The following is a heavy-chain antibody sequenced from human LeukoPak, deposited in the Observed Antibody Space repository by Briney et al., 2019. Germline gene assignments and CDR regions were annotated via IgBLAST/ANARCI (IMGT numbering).Heavy chain of an antibody. Sequence: GGSLRLSCAASGFSFDTYAMGWMRQAPGKGLEWVSTISSSDFTTYFADSVKGRFTISRDNPKNMLDLQMHSLRAEDTAVYYCAKSIRFCSSSSCFAGYYNYGLHVWGQGTTVIVSS. CDR3: AKSIRFCSSSSCFAGYYNYGLHV. V-gene: IGHV3-23*01. J-gene: IGHJ6*02. CDR1: GFSFDTYA. D-gene: IGHD2-2*01. CDR2: ISSSDFTT.